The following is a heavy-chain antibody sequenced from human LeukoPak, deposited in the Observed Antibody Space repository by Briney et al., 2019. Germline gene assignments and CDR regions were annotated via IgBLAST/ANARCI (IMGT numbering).Heavy chain of an antibody. CDR2: ISGSTGST. D-gene: IGHD3-3*01. J-gene: IGHJ4*02. Sequence: SGGSLRLSCAASGFIFINYGMSWVRQAPGKGLEWVSAISGSTGSTYYADSVKGRFTVSRDNPKNTLYLQMNSLRGEETAVYYCARGYDFWSGYSFDYWGQGALVTVSS. CDR3: ARGYDFWSGYSFDY. V-gene: IGHV3-23*01. CDR1: GFIFINYG.